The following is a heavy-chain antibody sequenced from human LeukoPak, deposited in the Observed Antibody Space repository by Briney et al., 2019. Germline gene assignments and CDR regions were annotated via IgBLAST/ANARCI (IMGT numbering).Heavy chain of an antibody. J-gene: IGHJ3*02. CDR3: ARDGGYNYADAFDI. D-gene: IGHD5-24*01. CDR1: GGSISSYY. V-gene: IGHV4-59*01. Sequence: SETLSLTCTVSGGSISSYYWSWIRQPPGKGLEWIGYIYYSGSTNYNPSLKSRVTISVDTSKNQFSLKLSSVTAADTAVYYCARDGGYNYADAFDIWGQGAMVTVSS. CDR2: IYYSGST.